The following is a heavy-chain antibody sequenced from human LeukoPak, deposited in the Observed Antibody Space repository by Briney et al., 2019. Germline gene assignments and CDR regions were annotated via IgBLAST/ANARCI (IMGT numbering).Heavy chain of an antibody. CDR2: ISSSSSYI. J-gene: IGHJ4*02. CDR1: GFTCSSYS. D-gene: IGHD2-15*01. Sequence: GGSLRLSCAASGFTCSSYSMNWVRQAPGKGLEWVSSISSSSSYIYYADSVKGRFTISRDNAKNSLYLQMNSLRAEDTAVYYCARDLSRGYCSGGSCYYFDYWGQGTLVTVSS. CDR3: ARDLSRGYCSGGSCYYFDY. V-gene: IGHV3-21*01.